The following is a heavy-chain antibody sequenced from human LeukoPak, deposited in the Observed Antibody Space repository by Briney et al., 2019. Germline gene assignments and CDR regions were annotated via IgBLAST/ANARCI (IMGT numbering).Heavy chain of an antibody. CDR2: ISGSGDST. V-gene: IGHV3-23*01. D-gene: IGHD3-10*01. CDR3: AKTLPTFYGSGSYYKNPIDY. J-gene: IGHJ4*02. CDR1: GFTFSSYW. Sequence: GGSLRLSCAASGFTFSSYWMSWVRQAPGKGLEWVSAISGSGDSTFYADSVKGRFTISRDNSKNTLYMLMNSLRAEDTAVYYCAKTLPTFYGSGSYYKNPIDYWGQGTLVTVSS.